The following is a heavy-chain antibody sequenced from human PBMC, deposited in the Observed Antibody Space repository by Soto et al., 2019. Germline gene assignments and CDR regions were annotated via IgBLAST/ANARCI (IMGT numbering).Heavy chain of an antibody. CDR1: GRTFSSYG. CDR2: IWYDGSNK. V-gene: IGHV3-33*01. Sequence: LRLSCAASGRTFSSYGMHWVRQAPGKGLEWVAVIWYDGSNKYYADSVKGRFTISRDNSKNTLYLQMNSLRAEDTAVYYCAATYYDFWSGYPYGMDVWGQGTTVNVSS. CDR3: AATYYDFWSGYPYGMDV. J-gene: IGHJ6*01. D-gene: IGHD3-3*01.